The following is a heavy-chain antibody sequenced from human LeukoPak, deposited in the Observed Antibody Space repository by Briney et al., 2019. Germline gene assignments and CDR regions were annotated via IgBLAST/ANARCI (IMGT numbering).Heavy chain of an antibody. V-gene: IGHV3-33*01. CDR1: GFTFSSYD. Sequence: GRSLRLSCAASGFTFSSYDIHWVRQAPGKGLEWVAVIWYDGSNKYYADSLKGRITMSRDNSKNNLYLQMKRLRAEDTAVYYCARGLHRSGWSTAFDIWGQGTMVTVSP. J-gene: IGHJ3*02. CDR2: IWYDGSNK. D-gene: IGHD6-19*01. CDR3: ARGLHRSGWSTAFDI.